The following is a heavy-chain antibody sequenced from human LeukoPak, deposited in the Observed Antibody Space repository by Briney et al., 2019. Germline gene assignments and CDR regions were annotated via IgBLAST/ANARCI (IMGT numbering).Heavy chain of an antibody. J-gene: IGHJ4*02. V-gene: IGHV3-15*01. Sequence: GGSLRLSCAASRFTFSNAWMSWVRQAPGKGLEWVGRIKSKTDGGTTDHAATVKGRFTISRDDSKNTLYLQMNSLKTEDTAVYYCTTDAPRGGINWGQGTLVTVSS. CDR2: IKSKTDGGTT. D-gene: IGHD3-10*01. CDR3: TTDAPRGGIN. CDR1: RFTFSNAW.